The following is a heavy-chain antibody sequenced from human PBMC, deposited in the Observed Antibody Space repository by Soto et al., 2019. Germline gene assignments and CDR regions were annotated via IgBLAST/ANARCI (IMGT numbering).Heavy chain of an antibody. J-gene: IGHJ6*02. CDR2: ISSNGGST. V-gene: IGHV3-64D*08. D-gene: IGHD3-3*01. CDR3: VNRRTLEWPNNYYYYGMDV. Sequence: PGGSLRLSCSASGFTFSSYAMHWVRQAPGKGLEYVSAISSNGGSTYYADSVKGRFTISRDNSKNTLYLQMSSLRAEDTAVYYCVNRRTLEWPNNYYYYGMDVWGQGTTVTVSS. CDR1: GFTFSSYA.